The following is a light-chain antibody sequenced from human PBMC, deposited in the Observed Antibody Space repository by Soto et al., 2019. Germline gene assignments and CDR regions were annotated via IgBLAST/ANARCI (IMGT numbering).Light chain of an antibody. V-gene: IGLV2-14*01. Sequence: QSALTQPASVSGSPGQSITISCTGTSSDVGGFNFVSWYQQPPGKAPKLMIYDVSHRPSGVSNRFSGSKSGNTASLTISGLQAEDECDYYCSSYTTSITIVFGTWTKLTVL. CDR2: DVS. CDR3: SSYTTSITIV. CDR1: SSDVGGFNF. J-gene: IGLJ1*01.